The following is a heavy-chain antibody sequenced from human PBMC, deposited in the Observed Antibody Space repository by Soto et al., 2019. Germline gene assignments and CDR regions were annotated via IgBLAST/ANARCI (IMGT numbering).Heavy chain of an antibody. CDR1: GGSISSGGYY. CDR3: ASVGGINWFDP. D-gene: IGHD3-16*01. CDR2: IYYSGST. Sequence: QVQLQESGPGLVKPSQTLSLTCTVSGGSISSGGYYWSWIRQHPGKGLEWIGYIYYSGSTYYNPSLKSRVTISVDTSKNQVALTLSSVTAADTAVYYCASVGGINWFDPWGQGALGTVSS. J-gene: IGHJ5*02. V-gene: IGHV4-31*03.